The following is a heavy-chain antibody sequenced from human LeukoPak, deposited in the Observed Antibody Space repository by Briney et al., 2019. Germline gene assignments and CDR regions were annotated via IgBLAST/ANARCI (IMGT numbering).Heavy chain of an antibody. D-gene: IGHD5-12*01. J-gene: IGHJ5*02. CDR2: IYTGGST. CDR1: GGSISSYY. V-gene: IGHV4-4*07. CDR3: ARGRLGSGYDFRWFDP. Sequence: SETLSLTCTVSGGSISSYYWSWIRQPAGKGLEWIGRIYTGGSTNYNPSLKSRVIISVDKSKSQFSLKLSSVTAADTAVYYCARGRLGSGYDFRWFDPWGQGTLVTVSS.